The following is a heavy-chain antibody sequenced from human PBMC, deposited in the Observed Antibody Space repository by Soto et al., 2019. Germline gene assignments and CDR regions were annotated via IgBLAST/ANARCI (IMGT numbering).Heavy chain of an antibody. V-gene: IGHV3-15*01. CDR1: GFTFSNAW. J-gene: IGHJ4*02. CDR2: IKSKTDGGTT. Sequence: GGSLRLSCAASGFTFSNAWMSWVRQAPGKGLEWVGRIKSKTDGGTTDYAAPVKGRFTISRDDSNNTLYLQMNSLKTEDTAVYYCTTDHPEVGYDCGNWGQGTLVTVSS. D-gene: IGHD5-12*01. CDR3: TTDHPEVGYDCGN.